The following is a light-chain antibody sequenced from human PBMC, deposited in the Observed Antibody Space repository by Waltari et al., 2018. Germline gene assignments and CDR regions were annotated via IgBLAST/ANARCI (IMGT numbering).Light chain of an antibody. Sequence: QLAVTQSPSASASLGASVKLTCTPSSEHSAYALACHPHQPEQGPRFLMTIDGGGGHTKGDGIPDRFSGFSSGAERYLTISSLQYEDEAAYYCQTWDPDTVVFGGGTKLTV. J-gene: IGLJ2*01. V-gene: IGLV4-69*01. CDR1: SEHSAYA. CDR2: IDGGGGH. CDR3: QTWDPDTVV.